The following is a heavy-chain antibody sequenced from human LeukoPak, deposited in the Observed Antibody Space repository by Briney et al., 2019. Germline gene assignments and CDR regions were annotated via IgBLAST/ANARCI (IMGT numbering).Heavy chain of an antibody. D-gene: IGHD6-13*01. Sequence: PGGSLRLSCVASGFTFSSYSMNWVRQAPGKGLEWVAVISYDGSNKYYADSVKGRFTISRDNSKNTLYLQMNSLRAEDTAVYYCAKDLRVLAAAYYHYYGMDVWGQGTTVTVSS. CDR1: GFTFSSYS. CDR3: AKDLRVLAAAYYHYYGMDV. V-gene: IGHV3-30*18. CDR2: ISYDGSNK. J-gene: IGHJ6*02.